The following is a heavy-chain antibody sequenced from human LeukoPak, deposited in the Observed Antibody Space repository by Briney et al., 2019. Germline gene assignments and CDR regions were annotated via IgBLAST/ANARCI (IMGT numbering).Heavy chain of an antibody. V-gene: IGHV4-39*01. CDR3: ASRRGLRFLEWLVNWFDP. J-gene: IGHJ5*02. Sequence: SETLSLTCTVSGGSISSSGYYWGWIRQPPGKGLECIGSIYYSGSTYYNPSLKSRVTISVDTSKNQFSLKLSSVTAADTAVYYCASRRGLRFLEWLVNWFDPWGQGTLVTVSS. CDR1: GGSISSSGYY. CDR2: IYYSGST. D-gene: IGHD3-3*01.